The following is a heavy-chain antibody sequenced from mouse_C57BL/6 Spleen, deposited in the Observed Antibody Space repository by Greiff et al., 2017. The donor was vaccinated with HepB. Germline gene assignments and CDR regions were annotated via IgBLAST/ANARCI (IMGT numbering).Heavy chain of an antibody. CDR2: INPNNGGT. Sequence: EVQLQQSGPELVKPGASVKISCKASGYTFTDYYMNWVKQSHGQSLEWIGDINPNNGGTSYNQKFKGKATLTVDKSSSTAYMELRSLTSEDSAVYYWARVTTVVATNFDYWGQGTTLTVSS. CDR1: GYTFTDYY. D-gene: IGHD1-1*01. V-gene: IGHV1-26*01. CDR3: ARVTTVVATNFDY. J-gene: IGHJ2*01.